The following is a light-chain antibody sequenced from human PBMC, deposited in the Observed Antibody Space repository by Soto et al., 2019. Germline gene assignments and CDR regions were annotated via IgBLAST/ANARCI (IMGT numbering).Light chain of an antibody. V-gene: IGLV2-14*01. J-gene: IGLJ2*01. CDR1: SNDIGGYNY. Sequence: QSALTQPAAVSGSPGQSITISCIGTSNDIGGYNYVSWYQQHPGKAPKLIISEVSNRPSGVSDRFSGSKSGYTASLTISGLQAEDEADYYCSSYTTRITLIFGGGTKVTVL. CDR2: EVS. CDR3: SSYTTRITLI.